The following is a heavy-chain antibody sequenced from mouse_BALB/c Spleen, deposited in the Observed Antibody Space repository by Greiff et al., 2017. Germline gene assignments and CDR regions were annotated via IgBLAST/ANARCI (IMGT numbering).Heavy chain of an antibody. V-gene: IGHV7-3*02. CDR1: GFTFTDYY. D-gene: IGHD2-4*01. CDR2: IRNKANGYTT. Sequence: EVKLVESGGGLVQPGGSLRLSCATSGFTFTDYYMSWVRQPPGKALEWLGFIRNKANGYTTEYSASVKGRFTISRDNSQSILYLQMNTLRAEDSATYYCARGGTMTAWFAYWGQGTLVTVSA. CDR3: ARGGTMTAWFAY. J-gene: IGHJ3*01.